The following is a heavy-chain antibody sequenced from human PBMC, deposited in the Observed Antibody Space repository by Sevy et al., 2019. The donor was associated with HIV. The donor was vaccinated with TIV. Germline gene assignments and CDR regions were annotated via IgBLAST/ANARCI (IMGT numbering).Heavy chain of an antibody. CDR1: GFIFSTYS. Sequence: GGSLRLSCAASGFIFSTYSMNWVRQAPGKGLEWVSSVSSSSGYIYYADSVKGRFTISRDNAKNSLYLEMNSLRAEDKAVYFCARGHVVVPGAAPYYYYHMDVWGKGTTVTVSS. J-gene: IGHJ6*03. CDR2: VSSSSGYI. V-gene: IGHV3-21*01. D-gene: IGHD2-2*01. CDR3: ARGHVVVPGAAPYYYYHMDV.